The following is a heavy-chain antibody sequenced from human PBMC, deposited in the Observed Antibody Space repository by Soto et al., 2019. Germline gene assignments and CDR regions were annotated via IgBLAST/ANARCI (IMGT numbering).Heavy chain of an antibody. D-gene: IGHD4-4*01. CDR1: GFTFSSYE. Sequence: PGGSLRLSCAASGFTFSSYEMNWVRQAPGKGLEWVSYISSSGSTIYYADSVKGRFTISRDNAKNSLYLQMNSLRAEDTAVYYCARDHRGPGAYSNYVWFDPWGQGTLVTVSS. J-gene: IGHJ5*02. V-gene: IGHV3-48*03. CDR2: ISSSGSTI. CDR3: ARDHRGPGAYSNYVWFDP.